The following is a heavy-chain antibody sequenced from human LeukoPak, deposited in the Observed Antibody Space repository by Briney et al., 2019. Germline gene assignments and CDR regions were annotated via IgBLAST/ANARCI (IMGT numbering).Heavy chain of an antibody. CDR2: FDPEDGAT. Sequence: GASVNLTFNGSGSTLTFFSIHLGRHRPGKGHGWEGGFDPEDGATIYAQKFQGRVTMTEDTSTDTAYMELSSLRSEATAVYYCATGGTSWTDEFDYGGQGTLVTVS. V-gene: IGHV1-24*01. CDR3: ATGGTSWTDEFDY. J-gene: IGHJ4*02. CDR1: GSTLTFFS. D-gene: IGHD2-2*01.